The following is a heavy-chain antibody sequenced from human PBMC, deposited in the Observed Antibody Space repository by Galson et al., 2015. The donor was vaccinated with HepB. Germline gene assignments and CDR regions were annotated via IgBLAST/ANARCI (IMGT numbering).Heavy chain of an antibody. CDR2: ISSSSSYI. J-gene: IGHJ4*02. D-gene: IGHD4-17*01. V-gene: IGHV3-21*01. Sequence: SLRLSCAASGFTLSSYSMNWVRQAPGKGLEWVSSISSSSSYIYYADSVKGRFTISRDNAKNSLYLQMNSLRAEDTAVYYCAGDPYLYGDHGYWGQGTLVTVSS. CDR3: AGDPYLYGDHGY. CDR1: GFTLSSYS.